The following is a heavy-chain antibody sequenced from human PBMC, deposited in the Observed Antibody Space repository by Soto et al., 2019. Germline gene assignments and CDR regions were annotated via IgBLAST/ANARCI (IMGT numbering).Heavy chain of an antibody. CDR3: ARGIAVVYYYYGMDV. V-gene: IGHV3-33*01. CDR1: GFTSSSYG. D-gene: IGHD6-19*01. J-gene: IGHJ6*02. CDR2: IWYDGSNK. Sequence: GGSLRLSCAASGFTSSSYGMHWVRQAPGKGLEWVAVIWYDGSNKYYADSVKGRFTISRDNSKNTLYLQMNSLRAEDTAVYYCARGIAVVYYYYGMDVWGQGTTVTVSS.